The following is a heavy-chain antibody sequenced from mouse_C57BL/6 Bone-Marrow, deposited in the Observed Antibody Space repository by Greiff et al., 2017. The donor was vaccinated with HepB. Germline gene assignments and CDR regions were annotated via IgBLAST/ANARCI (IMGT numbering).Heavy chain of an antibody. V-gene: IGHV5-17*01. Sequence: EVQVVESGGGLVKPGGSLKLSCAASGFTFSDYGMHWVRQAPEQGLEWVAYISSDSGTIYYADTVKGRFTISRDNAKNTLFLQMTSLRSEDTAMYYCARPPWYFDVWGTGTTVTVSS. J-gene: IGHJ1*03. CDR3: ARPPWYFDV. CDR1: GFTFSDYG. CDR2: ISSDSGTI.